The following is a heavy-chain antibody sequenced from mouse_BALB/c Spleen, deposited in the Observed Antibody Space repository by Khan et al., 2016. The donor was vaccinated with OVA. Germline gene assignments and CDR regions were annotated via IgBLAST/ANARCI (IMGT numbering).Heavy chain of an antibody. CDR1: GFSLTSYG. J-gene: IGHJ4*01. CDR3: AKFTPEYYSVDY. CDR2: IWGDGST. Sequence: QVHVKQSGPGLVAPSQSLSITCTVSGFSLTSYGVNWVRQPPGKGLEWLGVIWGDGSTNYHSTLKSRLIISKDNSKSQVFLKLNSLQTDDTATYYCAKFTPEYYSVDYWGQGTSVTVSS. V-gene: IGHV2-3*01. D-gene: IGHD1-1*01.